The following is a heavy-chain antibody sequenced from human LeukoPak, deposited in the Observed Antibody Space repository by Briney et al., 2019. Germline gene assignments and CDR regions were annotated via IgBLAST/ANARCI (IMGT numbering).Heavy chain of an antibody. Sequence: GGSLRLSCAASGFTFSNYWMNWFRQAPGKGLEWVANIKQDGGEKSYVDSVKGRFTISRDNAKNSLHPQMNSLRAEDTAVYYCASSEGVYCSGGSCYDQKFDYWGQGTLVTVSS. J-gene: IGHJ4*02. CDR3: ASSEGVYCSGGSCYDQKFDY. V-gene: IGHV3-7*01. D-gene: IGHD2-15*01. CDR2: IKQDGGEK. CDR1: GFTFSNYW.